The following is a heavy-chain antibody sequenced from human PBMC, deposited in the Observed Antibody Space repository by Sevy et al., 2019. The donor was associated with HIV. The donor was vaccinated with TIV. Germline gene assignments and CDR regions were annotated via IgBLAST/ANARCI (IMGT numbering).Heavy chain of an antibody. V-gene: IGHV4-30-4*01. CDR2: IYYSGRT. J-gene: IGHJ6*02. CDR1: GGSISSGDYY. D-gene: IGHD2-15*01. CDR3: ARGPSALCSGGSCYTDYYYYYGMDV. Sequence: SETLSLTCTVSGGSISSGDYYWSWIRQPPGKGMEWIGYIYYSGRTYYNPSLKSRVTISVDTSKNQFSLKLSSVTAADTAVYYWARGPSALCSGGSCYTDYYYYYGMDVWGQGTTVTVSS.